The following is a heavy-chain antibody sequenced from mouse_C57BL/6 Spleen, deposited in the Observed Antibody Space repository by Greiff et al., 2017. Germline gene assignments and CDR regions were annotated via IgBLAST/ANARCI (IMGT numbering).Heavy chain of an antibody. J-gene: IGHJ3*01. CDR3: ARSNGNFWFAY. CDR2: IHPNSGST. CDR1: GYTFTSYW. D-gene: IGHD2-1*01. V-gene: IGHV1-64*01. Sequence: QVQLKESGAELVKPGASVKLSCKASGYTFTSYWMHWVKQRPGQGLEWIGMIHPNSGSTNYNEKFKSKATLTVDKSSSTAYMQLSSLTSEDSAVYYCARSNGNFWFAYWGQGTLVTVSA.